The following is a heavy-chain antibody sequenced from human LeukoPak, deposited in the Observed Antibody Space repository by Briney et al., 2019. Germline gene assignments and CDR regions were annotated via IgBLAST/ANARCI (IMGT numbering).Heavy chain of an antibody. J-gene: IGHJ5*02. CDR3: ATSYYDFWSGYYPT. CDR1: GYSFTSYW. CDR2: VYSGDSDT. D-gene: IGHD3-3*01. Sequence: GESLKISCKASGYSFTSYWIGWVRQMPGKGLEWMGIVYSGDSDTRYSPSFQGQVTISADKSISTAYLQWSSLKASDTAMYYCATSYYDFWSGYYPTWGQGTLVTVSS. V-gene: IGHV5-51*01.